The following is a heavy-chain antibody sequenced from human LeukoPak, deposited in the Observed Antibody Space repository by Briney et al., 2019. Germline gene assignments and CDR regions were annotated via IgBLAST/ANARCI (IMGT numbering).Heavy chain of an antibody. Sequence: VASVKVSCKASGYTFTSYAMNWVRQAPGQGLEWMGWINTNTGNPTYAQGFTGRFVFSLDTSVCTAYLQISSLKAEDTAVYYCAREYCSSTSCYTDYYYGMDVWGQGTTVTVSS. D-gene: IGHD2-2*02. J-gene: IGHJ6*02. CDR2: INTNTGNP. CDR3: AREYCSSTSCYTDYYYGMDV. CDR1: GYTFTSYA. V-gene: IGHV7-4-1*02.